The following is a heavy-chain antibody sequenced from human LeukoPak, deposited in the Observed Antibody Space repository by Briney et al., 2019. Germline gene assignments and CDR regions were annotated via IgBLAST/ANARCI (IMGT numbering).Heavy chain of an antibody. CDR3: AKELVVVVPAPVDY. J-gene: IGHJ4*02. V-gene: IGHV3-23*01. CDR1: GLTFTNYA. CDR2: ISGNGGST. Sequence: PGGSLRLSCAASGLTFTNYAMTWVRQAPGKGLEWVSAISGNGGSTYYADSVKGRFTISRDNSKNTVNLQMNSLRAEDTAVYYCAKELVVVVPAPVDYWGQGTLVTVSS. D-gene: IGHD2-2*01.